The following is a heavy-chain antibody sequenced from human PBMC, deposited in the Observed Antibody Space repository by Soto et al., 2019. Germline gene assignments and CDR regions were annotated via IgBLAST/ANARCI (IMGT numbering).Heavy chain of an antibody. CDR2: INPNNGNT. CDR1: GYTFTSYG. V-gene: IGHV1-18*01. Sequence: QVQLVQSGAEVKKPGASVKVSCKASGYTFTSYGISWVRQAPGQGLEWMGWINPNNGNTNYALKLQGRVTMTTDTSTTTADMELRCLRSDETAVYYCLRDWFGVDYWAQGTLVTASS. D-gene: IGHD3-16*01. CDR3: LRDWFGVDY. J-gene: IGHJ4*02.